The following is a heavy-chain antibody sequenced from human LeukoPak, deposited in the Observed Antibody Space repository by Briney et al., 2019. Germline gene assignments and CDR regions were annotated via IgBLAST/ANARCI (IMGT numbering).Heavy chain of an antibody. J-gene: IGHJ5*02. CDR2: IYYSGST. V-gene: IGHV4-59*01. CDR1: GGSISSYY. CDR3: ARGYTA. D-gene: IGHD2-2*02. Sequence: SETLSLTCTVSGGSISSYYWSWNRQPPGKGLEWIGYIYYSGSTNYNPSLKSRVTISVDTSKNQFSLKLSSVTAADTAVYYCARGYTAWGQGTLVTVSS.